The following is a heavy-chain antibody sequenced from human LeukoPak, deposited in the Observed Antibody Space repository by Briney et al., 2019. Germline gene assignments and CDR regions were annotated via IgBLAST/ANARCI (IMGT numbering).Heavy chain of an antibody. CDR3: ARGYSYGYPNYYYYYGMDV. CDR2: INHSGST. V-gene: IGHV4-34*01. J-gene: IGHJ6*02. D-gene: IGHD5-18*01. Sequence: GSLRLSCAASGFTVSSNYMSWIRQPPGKGLEWIGEINHSGSTNYNPSLKSRVTISVDTSKNQFSLKLSSVTAADTAVYYCARGYSYGYPNYYYYYGMDVWGQGTTVTVSS. CDR1: GFTVSSNY.